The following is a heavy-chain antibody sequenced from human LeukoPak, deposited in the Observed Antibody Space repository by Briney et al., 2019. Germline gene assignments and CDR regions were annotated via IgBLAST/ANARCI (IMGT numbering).Heavy chain of an antibody. V-gene: IGHV3-33*01. CDR3: ARETVVPDDYYYYGMDV. D-gene: IGHD2-2*01. CDR2: IWYDGSNK. CDR1: GFTFSSYG. Sequence: PGGSLRLSCAASGFTFSSYGMPWVRQAPGKGLEWVAVIWYDGSNKYYADSVKGRFTISRDNPKNTLFVQMNSLRAEDTAVYYCARETVVPDDYYYYGMDVWGQGTTVTVSS. J-gene: IGHJ6*02.